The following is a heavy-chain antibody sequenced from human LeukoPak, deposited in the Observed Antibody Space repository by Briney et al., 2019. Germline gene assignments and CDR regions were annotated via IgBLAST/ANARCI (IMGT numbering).Heavy chain of an antibody. Sequence: GASVKVSCKASGYTFTYYYINWVRQAPGQGLEWMGWINPNNGGTSYAQKFQGRVTMTRDTSISTAYMELSSLRSDDTAVYYCARGYYFPSTDLAYWFDPWGQGTLVTVSS. CDR2: INPNNGGT. CDR3: ARGYYFPSTDLAYWFDP. CDR1: GYTFTYYY. D-gene: IGHD3-22*01. J-gene: IGHJ5*02. V-gene: IGHV1-2*02.